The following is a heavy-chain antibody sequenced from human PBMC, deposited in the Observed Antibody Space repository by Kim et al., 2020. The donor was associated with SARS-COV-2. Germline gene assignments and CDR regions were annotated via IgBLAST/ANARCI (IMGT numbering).Heavy chain of an antibody. CDR3: VAFASGKYMTVHSSYYCIDV. CDR2: ISGSGGGS. Sequence: GGSLRLSCSVSGVNFANYAMTWIRQAPGKGLEWVSAISGSGGGSYYADSVKGRFTISRDNSKSTLSLQLNSLRVEDTAVYYCVAFASGKYMTVHSSYYCIDVWGEGTPGTASS. CDR1: GVNFANYA. V-gene: IGHV3-23*01. D-gene: IGHD3-10*01. J-gene: IGHJ6*03.